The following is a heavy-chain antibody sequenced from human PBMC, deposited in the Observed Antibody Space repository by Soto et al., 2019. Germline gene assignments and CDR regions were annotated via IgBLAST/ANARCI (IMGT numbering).Heavy chain of an antibody. CDR1: GFTFSRSW. CDR2: IKEDGTAK. CDR3: ARDRGWNAFDI. D-gene: IGHD3-10*01. J-gene: IGHJ3*02. V-gene: IGHV3-7*03. Sequence: EVQLAESGGGLVQAGGSLRLSCAASGFTFSRSWMTWVRQAPGKGLEWVANIKEDGTAKNYVDSVKGRFTISRDNTKNSLYFQMNSLRVEDTALYYGARDRGWNAFDIWGQGTMVTVSS.